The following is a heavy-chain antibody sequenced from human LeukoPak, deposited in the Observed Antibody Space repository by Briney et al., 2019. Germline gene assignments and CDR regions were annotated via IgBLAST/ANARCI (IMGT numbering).Heavy chain of an antibody. D-gene: IGHD6-13*01. V-gene: IGHV4-39*06. J-gene: IGHJ4*02. CDR1: GDSISRSNYY. Sequence: NPSETLSLTCSVSGDSISRSNYYWGWIRQPPGRGLEWIGSMHFSGSTYYNPSLRSRVTISGDTSKNQFALKLSSVTAADTAMYYCARAEGGSNPHPFDYWGQGTLVTVSS. CDR3: ARAEGGSNPHPFDY. CDR2: MHFSGST.